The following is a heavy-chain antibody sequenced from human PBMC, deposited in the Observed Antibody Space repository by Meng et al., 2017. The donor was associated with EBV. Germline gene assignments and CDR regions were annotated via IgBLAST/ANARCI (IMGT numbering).Heavy chain of an antibody. J-gene: IGHJ4*02. CDR1: AYTFTGYY. Sequence: QVQLVQSGEEVKRPGASVKVSCKASAYTFTGYYMHWVRQAPGQGLEWMGRINPNSGGTNYAQKFQGRVTMTRDTSISTAYMELSRLRSDDTAVYYCARVGIAVAGTGDYWGQGTLVTVSS. CDR2: INPNSGGT. V-gene: IGHV1-2*06. D-gene: IGHD6-19*01. CDR3: ARVGIAVAGTGDY.